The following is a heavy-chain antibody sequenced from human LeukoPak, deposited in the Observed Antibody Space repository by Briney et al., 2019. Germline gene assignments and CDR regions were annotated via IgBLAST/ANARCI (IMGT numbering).Heavy chain of an antibody. CDR1: GFTVSSNY. V-gene: IGHV3-53*01. CDR3: ARFATYGSGTYAFDY. Sequence: GGSLRLSCAASGFTVSSNYMSWARQAPGKGLEWVSVIYSGGSTYYADSVKGRFTISRDNSKNTLYLQMNSLRAEDTAVYYCARFATYGSGTYAFDYWGQGTLVTVSS. D-gene: IGHD3-10*01. CDR2: IYSGGST. J-gene: IGHJ4*02.